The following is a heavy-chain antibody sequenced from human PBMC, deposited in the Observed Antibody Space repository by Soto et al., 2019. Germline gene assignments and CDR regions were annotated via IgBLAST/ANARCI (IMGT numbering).Heavy chain of an antibody. Sequence: SETLSLTCTVSGDSVRSTSYLWGWVRQPPGKGLEWIGSIYYSGTTYYNPSLQSRVTLAVDTSKNQFSLNLRSVTAADSAVYYCARQFRVTDRFYYGIDFCRQGHTVPVSS. CDR1: GDSVRSTSYL. V-gene: IGHV4-39*01. CDR3: ARQFRVTDRFYYGIDF. J-gene: IGHJ6*02. CDR2: IYYSGTT.